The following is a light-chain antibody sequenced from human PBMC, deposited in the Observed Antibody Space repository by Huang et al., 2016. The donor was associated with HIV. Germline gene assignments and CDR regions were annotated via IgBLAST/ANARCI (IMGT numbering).Light chain of an antibody. CDR3: QQRSNWPIT. J-gene: IGKJ5*01. CDR1: QSVNNY. CDR2: DTS. Sequence: EIVLTQSPATLSLSPGERATLSCRASQSVNNYLAWYQQKPGQAPRLLIYDTSKRATGIPARFSGSVSGTDFALTISSLEPVDFAVYYCQQRSNWPITFGQGTRLEIK. V-gene: IGKV3-11*01.